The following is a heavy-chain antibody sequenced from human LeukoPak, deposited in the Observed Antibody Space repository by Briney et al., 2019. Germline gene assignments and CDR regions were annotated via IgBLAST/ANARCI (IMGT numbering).Heavy chain of an antibody. CDR2: ISYDGKKN. CDR1: GFTFSHFA. J-gene: IGHJ4*02. Sequence: GRSLRLSCEASGFTFSHFAMHWVRQAPGKGLEWVAVISYDGKKNYYADSVKGRFTLSRGDSQNTVYLQMNSLRDDDTALYYCVRGSKIRGVIPEGEFDYWGQGTLVTVSS. CDR3: VRGSKIRGVIPEGEFDY. V-gene: IGHV3-30*04. D-gene: IGHD3-10*01.